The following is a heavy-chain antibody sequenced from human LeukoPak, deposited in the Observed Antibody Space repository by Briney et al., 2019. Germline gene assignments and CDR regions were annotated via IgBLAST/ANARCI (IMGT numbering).Heavy chain of an antibody. D-gene: IGHD3-16*01. CDR3: AREKFNYDLLHYFDY. Sequence: SQTLSLTCTVSGGSISSGSYYWSWIRQPAGKGLKWIGRIYTSGSTNYNPSLKSRVTISVDTSKNQFSLKLSSVTAADTAVYYCAREKFNYDLLHYFDYWGQGTLVTVSS. V-gene: IGHV4-61*02. CDR2: IYTSGST. CDR1: GGSISSGSYY. J-gene: IGHJ4*02.